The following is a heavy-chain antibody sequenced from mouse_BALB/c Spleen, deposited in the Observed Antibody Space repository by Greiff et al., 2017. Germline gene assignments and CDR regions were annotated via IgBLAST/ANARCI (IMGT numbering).Heavy chain of an antibody. J-gene: IGHJ2*01. CDR3: ARGEFSIYYGNYFDY. Sequence: EVQLVESGGGLVKPGGSLKLSCAASGFTFSDYYMYWVRQTPEKRLEWVATISDGGSYTYYPDSVKGRFTISRDNAKNNLYLQMSSLKSEDTAMYYCARGEFSIYYGNYFDYWGQGTTLTVSS. CDR2: ISDGGSYT. V-gene: IGHV5-4*02. CDR1: GFTFSDYY. D-gene: IGHD2-1*01.